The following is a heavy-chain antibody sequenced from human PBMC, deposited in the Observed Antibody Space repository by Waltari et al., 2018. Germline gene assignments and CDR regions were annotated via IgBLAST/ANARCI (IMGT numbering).Heavy chain of an antibody. Sequence: QVQLVQSGAEVKKPGSSVEVSSKASGGIFSSDAIGWVRQAPGQGLEWMGGIITIFGTANYAQKFQGRVTITADESTSTAYMELSSLRSEDTAVYYCARSSDTAHYYYMDVWGKGTTVTVSS. D-gene: IGHD5-18*01. CDR2: IITIFGTA. CDR1: GGIFSSDA. V-gene: IGHV1-69*01. CDR3: ARSSDTAHYYYMDV. J-gene: IGHJ6*03.